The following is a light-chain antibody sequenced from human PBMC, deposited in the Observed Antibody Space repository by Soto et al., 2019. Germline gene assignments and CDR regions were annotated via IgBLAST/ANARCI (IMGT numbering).Light chain of an antibody. CDR3: SSYTSSNSLDV. J-gene: IGLJ1*01. V-gene: IGLV2-14*01. CDR2: EVS. Sequence: QSALTQPASVSGSPGQSITISCTGTSSDLGGYKYVSWYQQHPDKAPKLIIYEVSIRPSGVSNRFSGSKSGNTASLTISGLRAEDEAADYCSSYTSSNSLDVFGTGTKLTVL. CDR1: SSDLGGYKY.